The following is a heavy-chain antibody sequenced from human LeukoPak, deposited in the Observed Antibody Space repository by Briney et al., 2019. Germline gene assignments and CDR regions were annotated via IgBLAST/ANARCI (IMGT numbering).Heavy chain of an antibody. Sequence: SETLSLTCTVSGYSISSGYYWGWIRQPPGKGLEWTGSIYHSGSTYYNPSLKSRVTISVDTSKNQFSLKLSSVTAADTAVYYCAREEQWLVSDSWYFDYWGQGTLVTVSS. CDR1: GYSISSGYY. CDR3: AREEQWLVSDSWYFDY. D-gene: IGHD6-19*01. CDR2: IYHSGST. V-gene: IGHV4-38-2*02. J-gene: IGHJ4*02.